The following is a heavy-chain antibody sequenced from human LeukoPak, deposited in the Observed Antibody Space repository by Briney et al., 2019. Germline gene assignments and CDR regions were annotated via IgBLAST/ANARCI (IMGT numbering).Heavy chain of an antibody. V-gene: IGHV3-30-3*01. Sequence: GGSLRLSCTASGLTLSTRVTHWVRQAPGEGLEWVALVSHIESHNKQYADSMKGRFTISRDNCKSTLYLQMDSLSAADTALYFCATEGDSSGHAGAFDIWGQGTMVTVSS. J-gene: IGHJ3*02. CDR1: GLTLSTRV. CDR3: ATEGDSSGHAGAFDI. D-gene: IGHD3-22*01. CDR2: VSHIESHNK.